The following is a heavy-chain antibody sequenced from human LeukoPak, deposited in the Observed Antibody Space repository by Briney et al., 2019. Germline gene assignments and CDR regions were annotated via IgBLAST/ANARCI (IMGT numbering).Heavy chain of an antibody. CDR2: IRGSGGST. J-gene: IGHJ3*02. CDR1: GFTFSSYP. Sequence: GGSLRLFCAASGFTFSSYPVSWVRQAPGKGLEWVSAIRGSGGSTYYADSVRGRFTISRDNSKNTLYVHMNSLRAEDTAIYYCAKDLVDYGNDGPGAFHIWGQGTMVTVSS. D-gene: IGHD4-11*01. V-gene: IGHV3-23*01. CDR3: AKDLVDYGNDGPGAFHI.